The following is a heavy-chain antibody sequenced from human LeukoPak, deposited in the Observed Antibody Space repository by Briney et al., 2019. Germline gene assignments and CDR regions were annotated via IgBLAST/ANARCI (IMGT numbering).Heavy chain of an antibody. Sequence: SETLSLTCAVYGGSFSGHYWSWIRQPPGKGLEWIGEINHSGSTNYNPSLKSRVTISVDTSKNQFSLKLSSVTAADTAVYYCARHGLPVGATFDYWGQGTLVTVSS. J-gene: IGHJ4*02. CDR1: GGSFSGHY. CDR2: INHSGST. V-gene: IGHV4-34*01. D-gene: IGHD1-26*01. CDR3: ARHGLPVGATFDY.